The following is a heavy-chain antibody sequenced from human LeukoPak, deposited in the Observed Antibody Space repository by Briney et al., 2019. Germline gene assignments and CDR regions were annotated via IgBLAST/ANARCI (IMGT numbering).Heavy chain of an antibody. D-gene: IGHD3-22*01. V-gene: IGHV3-64D*06. Sequence: GGSLRLSCSASGFTFSSYVMHWVRQAPGKGLEYVSAINNNGGTTYYADSVRGRFSISRDNSKNTLYLQMSSLRAEDTAVYYCVKAFTSGFYHGKDYWGQGTLVTVSP. CDR1: GFTFSSYV. CDR3: VKAFTSGFYHGKDY. J-gene: IGHJ4*02. CDR2: INNNGGTT.